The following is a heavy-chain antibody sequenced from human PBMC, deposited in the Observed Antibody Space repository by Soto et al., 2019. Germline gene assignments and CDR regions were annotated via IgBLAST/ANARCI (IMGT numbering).Heavy chain of an antibody. D-gene: IGHD5-12*01. Sequence: QVQLQESGPGLVKPSETLSLTCSVSGASISNYYWIWIRQPAGKGLEWIGSVYASGSTNYSPSLKRPVTMSVDTSENQFSLQLSSVTAADTAVYYCARDMSGYDYIMDNWGQGTLVTVSS. CDR2: VYASGST. CDR1: GASISNYY. CDR3: ARDMSGYDYIMDN. V-gene: IGHV4-4*07. J-gene: IGHJ4*02.